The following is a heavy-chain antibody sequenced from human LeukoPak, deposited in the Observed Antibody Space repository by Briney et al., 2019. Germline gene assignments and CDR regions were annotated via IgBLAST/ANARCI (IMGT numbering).Heavy chain of an antibody. CDR2: IYSGGST. Sequence: GGSLRLSCAASGFTFNNYGMNWVRQAPGKGLEWVSVIYSGGSTYYADSVKGRFTISRDNSKNTLYLQMNSLRAEDTAVYYCARNYGSGSPDAFDIWGQGTMVTVSS. CDR1: GFTFNNYG. V-gene: IGHV3-53*01. J-gene: IGHJ3*02. CDR3: ARNYGSGSPDAFDI. D-gene: IGHD3-10*01.